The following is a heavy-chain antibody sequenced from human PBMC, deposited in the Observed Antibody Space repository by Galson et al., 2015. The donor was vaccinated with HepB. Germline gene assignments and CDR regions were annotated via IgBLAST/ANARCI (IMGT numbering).Heavy chain of an antibody. Sequence: SLRLSCAASGFTFSDYNMNWVRQAPGKGLEWVSYISSSSTIYVAGSVKGRFTISRDNAKNSLYLQMTSLTAEDTAVYYCAREGGIAVAGAWGQGALVTVSS. J-gene: IGHJ5*02. CDR3: AREGGIAVAGA. D-gene: IGHD6-19*01. V-gene: IGHV3-69-1*01. CDR1: GFTFSDYN. CDR2: ISSSSTI.